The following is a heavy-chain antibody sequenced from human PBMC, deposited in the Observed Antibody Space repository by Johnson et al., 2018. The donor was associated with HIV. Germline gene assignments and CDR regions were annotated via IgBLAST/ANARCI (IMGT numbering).Heavy chain of an antibody. CDR1: GFTFRDYH. CDR2: ISGSGSII. Sequence: VQLVESGGGLVKPGGSLRVSCAASGFTFRDYHMSWIRQAPGKGVEWVSYISGSGSIIYYADSVKGRVPISRDNAKNSLYLQMNSLRAEDTAVYYCARDFTAVYCGGDCYAFDIWGQGTMVTVSS. J-gene: IGHJ3*02. V-gene: IGHV3-11*04. D-gene: IGHD2-21*02. CDR3: ARDFTAVYCGGDCYAFDI.